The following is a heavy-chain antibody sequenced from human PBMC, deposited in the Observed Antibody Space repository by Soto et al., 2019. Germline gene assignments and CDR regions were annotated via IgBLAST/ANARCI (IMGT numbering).Heavy chain of an antibody. Sequence: GGSLRLSCAASGFTFSNYEMNWVRQAPGKGLEWVSYISSSGSTIYYADSVKGPFTISRDNAKNSLYLQMDSLRAEDTAVYYCARARAGDYVLDYWGQGTLVTVSS. J-gene: IGHJ4*02. CDR1: GFTFSNYE. CDR3: ARARAGDYVLDY. V-gene: IGHV3-48*03. D-gene: IGHD4-17*01. CDR2: ISSSGSTI.